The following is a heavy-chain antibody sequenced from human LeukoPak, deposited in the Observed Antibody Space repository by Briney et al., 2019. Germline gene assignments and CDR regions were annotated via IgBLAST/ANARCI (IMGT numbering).Heavy chain of an antibody. V-gene: IGHV4-34*01. D-gene: IGHD3-10*01. CDR3: AKSNGYGLVDI. CDR1: GGSFSGYY. CDR2: INHSGST. J-gene: IGHJ3*02. Sequence: PSETLSLTCAVYGGSFSGYYWSWIRQPPGKGLEWIGEINHSGSTNYNPSLKSRVTISLDTSRNQFSLKLTSVTAADTAVYHCAKSNGYGLVDIWGQGTMVTVSS.